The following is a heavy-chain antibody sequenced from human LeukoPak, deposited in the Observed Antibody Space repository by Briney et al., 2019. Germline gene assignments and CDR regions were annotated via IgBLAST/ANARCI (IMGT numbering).Heavy chain of an antibody. J-gene: IGHJ3*02. CDR2: INPNSGVT. CDR1: GYTFTGYY. V-gene: IGHV1-2*02. D-gene: IGHD6-13*01. Sequence: ASVKVSCKASGYTFTGYYMHWVRQAPGQGLEWMGWINPNSGVTNYAQKFQGRVTMTRDTSISTAYMELSRLRSDDTAVYYCARDIAAAGTDAFDIWGQGTMVTVSS. CDR3: ARDIAAAGTDAFDI.